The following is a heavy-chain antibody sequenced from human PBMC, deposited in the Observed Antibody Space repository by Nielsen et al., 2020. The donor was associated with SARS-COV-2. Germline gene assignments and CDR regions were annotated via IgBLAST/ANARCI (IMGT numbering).Heavy chain of an antibody. CDR2: IKQDGSEK. V-gene: IGHV3-7*01. Sequence: GESLKISCAASGFTFSSYWMSWVRQAPGKGLEWVANIKQDGSEKYYVDSVKGRFTISRDNSKNTLYLQMNSLRAEDTAVYYCARDARGAMDYWGQGTLVTVSS. CDR1: GFTFSSYW. J-gene: IGHJ4*02. CDR3: ARDARGAMDY. D-gene: IGHD3-10*01.